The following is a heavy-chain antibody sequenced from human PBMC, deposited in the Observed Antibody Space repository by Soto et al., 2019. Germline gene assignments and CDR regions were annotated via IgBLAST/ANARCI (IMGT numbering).Heavy chain of an antibody. D-gene: IGHD2-2*01. J-gene: IGHJ1*01. Sequence: QLQLQESGPGLVKPSETLSLTCTVSGGSISSSSYYWGRIRQPPGKGLEWIGSIYYSGSTYYNPSLKSRDTISVDTSKNQFSLKLSSVTAADTAVYYCAIVYCSSTSCFYAGLFQHWGQGTLVTVSS. CDR2: IYYSGST. CDR3: AIVYCSSTSCFYAGLFQH. CDR1: GGSISSSSYY. V-gene: IGHV4-39*01.